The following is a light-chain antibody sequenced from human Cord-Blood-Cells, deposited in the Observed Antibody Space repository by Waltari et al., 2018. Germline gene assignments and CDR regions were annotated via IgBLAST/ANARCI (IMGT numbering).Light chain of an antibody. CDR2: EVS. CDR3: SSYTASSTCL. V-gene: IGLV2-14*01. J-gene: IGLJ2*01. Sequence: QSALTQPASVSGSPGQSITISCTGTSSDVGGYNYVSWYQQHPGKAPKLIIFEVSNRPSWVFNRFSASTSANTASLIISGRLDEDDADYYCSSYTASSTCLFGGGTKLTVL. CDR1: SSDVGGYNY.